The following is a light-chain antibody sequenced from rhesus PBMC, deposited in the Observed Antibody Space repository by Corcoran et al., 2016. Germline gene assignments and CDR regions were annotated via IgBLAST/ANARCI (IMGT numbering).Light chain of an antibody. Sequence: VVMTQSPLSLPITPGQPASISCRSRQSLVHSDGKTYLTWLQQKPGQPPRCLIYPIFNRDSGAPDTSSGSGAGTVFTLTSSRVEAEDVGLYYCLQGTHLPYSFGQGTKVEIK. CDR2: PIF. J-gene: IGKJ2*01. CDR1: QSLVHSDGKTY. V-gene: IGKV2S8*01. CDR3: LQGTHLPYS.